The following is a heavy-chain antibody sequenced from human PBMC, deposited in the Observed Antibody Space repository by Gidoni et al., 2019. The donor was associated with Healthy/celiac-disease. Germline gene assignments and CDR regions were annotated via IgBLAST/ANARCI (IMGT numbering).Heavy chain of an antibody. J-gene: IGHJ6*02. V-gene: IGHV3-23*01. CDR2: ISGSGGST. CDR3: AKDIHAGYCSGGSCYSYYYYYGMDV. Sequence: AASGFPFSSYAMSWVRQAPGKGLEWVSAISGSGGSTYYADSVKGRFTISRDNSKNTLYLQMNSLRAEDTAVYYCAKDIHAGYCSGGSCYSYYYYYGMDVWGQGTTVTVSS. D-gene: IGHD2-15*01. CDR1: GFPFSSYA.